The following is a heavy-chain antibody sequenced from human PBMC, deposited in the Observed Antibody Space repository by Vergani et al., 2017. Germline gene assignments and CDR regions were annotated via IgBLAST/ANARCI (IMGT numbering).Heavy chain of an antibody. J-gene: IGHJ2*01. Sequence: QMQLQESGPGLVKASETLSLTCTVSGDSTISRSYYWGWIRQPPGKGLEWIGSIYNSGNGDSSSSLKSRVTISADTSKNQFSLRLTSVTAADTAVYYCASGKYYSDSTSHFRGRYFDVWGSGTLVTVPS. CDR2: IYNSGNG. CDR3: ASGKYYSDSTSHFRGRYFDV. V-gene: IGHV4-39*01. CDR1: GDSTISRSYY. D-gene: IGHD3-16*01.